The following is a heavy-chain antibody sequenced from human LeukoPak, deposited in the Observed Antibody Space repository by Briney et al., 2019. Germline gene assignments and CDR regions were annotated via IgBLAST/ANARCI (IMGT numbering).Heavy chain of an antibody. Sequence: SETLSLTCSISGSSISDYYWTCIRQPPGRGLDWIAYIYSGGRTNYNPSLKSRVTISVDTSENQLSLRMTSVTAADTAVYYCARGQSPGPIYDFWGQGILVTVSS. CDR2: IYSGGRT. V-gene: IGHV4-59*01. CDR1: GSSISDYY. D-gene: IGHD2-21*01. CDR3: ARGQSPGPIYDF. J-gene: IGHJ4*02.